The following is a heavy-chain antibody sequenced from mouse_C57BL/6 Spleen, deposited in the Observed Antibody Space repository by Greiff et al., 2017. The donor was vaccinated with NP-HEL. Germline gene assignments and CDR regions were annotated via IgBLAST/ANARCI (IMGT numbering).Heavy chain of an antibody. D-gene: IGHD2-2*01. CDR1: GFTFSDYG. V-gene: IGHV5-17*01. CDR2: ISSGSSTI. Sequence: EVQRVESGGGLVKPGGSLKLSCAASGFTFSDYGMHWVRQAPEKGLEWVAYISSGSSTIYYADTVKGRFTISRDNAKNTLFLQMNSLRAEDTAMYYGATGYYGYDGDWYFDVWGTGTTVTVSS. CDR3: ATGYYGYDGDWYFDV. J-gene: IGHJ1*03.